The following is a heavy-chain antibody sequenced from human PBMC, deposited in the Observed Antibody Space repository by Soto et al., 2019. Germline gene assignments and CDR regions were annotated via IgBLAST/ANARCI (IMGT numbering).Heavy chain of an antibody. CDR1: GGSISSGGYY. Sequence: KTSETLSLTCTVSGGSISSGGYYWSWIRQHPGKGLEWIGYIYYSGSTYYNPSLKSRVTISVDMSKNQFSLKLSSVTAADTAVYYCARASIAAAGPYYYYFYGMDAWGQGTTVTVSS. V-gene: IGHV4-31*03. CDR2: IYYSGST. J-gene: IGHJ6*02. D-gene: IGHD6-13*01. CDR3: ARASIAAAGPYYYYFYGMDA.